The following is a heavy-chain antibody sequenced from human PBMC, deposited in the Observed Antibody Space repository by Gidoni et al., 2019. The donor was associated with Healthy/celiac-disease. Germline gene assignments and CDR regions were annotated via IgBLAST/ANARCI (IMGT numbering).Heavy chain of an antibody. V-gene: IGHV3-23*01. D-gene: IGHD5-12*01. J-gene: IGHJ6*02. CDR2: ISGSGGST. CDR1: GFPFSSDA. Sequence: EVQLLESGGGLVQPGGSLRLSCAASGFPFSSDAMSWVRQAPGKGLEWVSAISGSGGSTYYADSVKGRFTISRDNSKNTLYLQMNSLRAEDTAVYYCAKERNSGYVPGSMDVWGQGTTVTVSS. CDR3: AKERNSGYVPGSMDV.